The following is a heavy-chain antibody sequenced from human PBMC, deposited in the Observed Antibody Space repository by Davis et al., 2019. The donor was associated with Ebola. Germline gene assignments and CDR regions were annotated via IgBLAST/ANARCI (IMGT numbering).Heavy chain of an antibody. CDR3: ARYIGAAGTDYYYYMDV. V-gene: IGHV5-10-1*01. D-gene: IGHD6-13*01. CDR2: IDPSDSYT. CDR1: GYSFTSYW. Sequence: GESLKISCKGSGYSFTSYWISWVRQMPGKGLEWMGRIDPSDSYTNYSPSFQGHVTISADKSISTAYLQWSSLKASDTAMYYCARYIGAAGTDYYYYMDVWGKGTMVTVSS. J-gene: IGHJ6*03.